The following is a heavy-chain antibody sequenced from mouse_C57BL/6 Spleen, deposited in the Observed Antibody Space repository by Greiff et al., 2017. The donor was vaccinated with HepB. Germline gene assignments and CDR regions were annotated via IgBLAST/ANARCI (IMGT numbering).Heavy chain of an antibody. V-gene: IGHV14-4*01. Sequence: EVPLQPSGAELVRPGASVKLSCTASGFNFTDYYIHCFPQRPEQCLAWIGWIDPENDDTEYASKFQGKATITAHTSSNTAYLQLSSLTSEDTAVYYCTTRYKDDWGQGTTLTVSS. CDR3: TTRYKDD. CDR2: IDPENDDT. D-gene: IGHD1-3*01. CDR1: GFNFTDYY. J-gene: IGHJ2*01.